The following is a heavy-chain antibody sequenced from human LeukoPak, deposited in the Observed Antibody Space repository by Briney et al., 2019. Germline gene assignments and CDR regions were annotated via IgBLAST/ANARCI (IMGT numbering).Heavy chain of an antibody. Sequence: GGSLRLSCTAFGFSFDTFSMHWVRQAPGKGLEWVSGISGSGDNTYYADSVKGRFTISRDNSKNTLYVQVNSLGTEDTAAYYCAKGSYYDSSGSFYFDYWGQGTLVTVSS. CDR1: GFSFDTFS. CDR3: AKGSYYDSSGSFYFDY. V-gene: IGHV3-23*01. J-gene: IGHJ4*02. D-gene: IGHD3-22*01. CDR2: ISGSGDNT.